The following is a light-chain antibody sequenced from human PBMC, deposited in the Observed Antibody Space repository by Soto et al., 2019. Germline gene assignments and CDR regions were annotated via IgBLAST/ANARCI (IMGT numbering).Light chain of an antibody. J-gene: IGKJ1*01. CDR1: QGIRND. CDR3: LQDYNYQWT. CDR2: AAS. V-gene: IGKV1-6*01. Sequence: AIQMTQSPSSLSASVGDRVTITCRASQGIRNDLGWYQQEPGKAPKLLIYAASSLESGVPSRFSGSGSGTDFTLTISSLQPEDFANYYCLQDYNYQWTFGQGTKVEIK.